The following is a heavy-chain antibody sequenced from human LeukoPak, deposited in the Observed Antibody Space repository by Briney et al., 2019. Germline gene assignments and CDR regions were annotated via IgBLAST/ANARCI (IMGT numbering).Heavy chain of an antibody. D-gene: IGHD5-24*01. CDR3: AKTGDGLYFDY. Sequence: GGSLRLSCAASGFTFSSYAMSWVRQAPGKGLEWVSGISGNGGSTYYAASVKGRFTISRDNSKNTLYLQMNSLRAEDPAVYYCAKTGDGLYFDYWGQGILVTVSS. V-gene: IGHV3-23*01. CDR2: ISGNGGST. CDR1: GFTFSSYA. J-gene: IGHJ4*02.